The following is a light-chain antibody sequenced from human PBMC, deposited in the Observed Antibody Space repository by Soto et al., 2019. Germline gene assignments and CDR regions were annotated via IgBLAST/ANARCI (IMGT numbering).Light chain of an antibody. CDR3: QQYGSSPPWT. J-gene: IGKJ1*01. V-gene: IGKV3-20*01. Sequence: EIVLTQSPGTLSLSPGERATLSCRASQSVSSSYLAWYQQKPGQAPRLLIYGASSRATGIPDRFSGSGSGTDFTLTISRLEPEDFAVYYCQQYGSSPPWTCGRGTKVDIK. CDR2: GAS. CDR1: QSVSSSY.